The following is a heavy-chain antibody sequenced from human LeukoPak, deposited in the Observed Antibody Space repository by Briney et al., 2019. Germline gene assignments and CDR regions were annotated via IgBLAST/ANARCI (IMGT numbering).Heavy chain of an antibody. CDR3: AKLMAGSNVDY. Sequence: PGGSLRLSCAASGFTFSSYEMNWVRQAPGKGLEWVAYISSSGSTIYYADSVKGRFTISRDNSKNTLYLQMSSLTADDTAVYYCAKLMAGSNVDYWGQGTLVTVSS. D-gene: IGHD6-19*01. CDR1: GFTFSSYE. J-gene: IGHJ4*02. CDR2: ISSSGSTI. V-gene: IGHV3-48*03.